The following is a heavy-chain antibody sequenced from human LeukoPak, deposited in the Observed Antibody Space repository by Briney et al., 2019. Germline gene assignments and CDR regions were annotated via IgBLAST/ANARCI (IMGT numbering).Heavy chain of an antibody. Sequence: SETLSLTCAVYGGSFSGYYWSWIRQPPGKGLDWIGEISHSGSTNYNPSLKSRVTISVDTSKNQFSLKLSSVTAADTAVYYCARRRSGWPNWYFDLWGRGTLVTVSS. CDR2: ISHSGST. D-gene: IGHD6-19*01. V-gene: IGHV4-34*01. CDR3: ARRRSGWPNWYFDL. J-gene: IGHJ2*01. CDR1: GGSFSGYY.